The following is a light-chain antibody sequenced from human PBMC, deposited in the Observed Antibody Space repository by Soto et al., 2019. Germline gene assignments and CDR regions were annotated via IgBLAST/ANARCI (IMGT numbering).Light chain of an antibody. V-gene: IGLV2-18*02. CDR1: SSDVGSSNG. Sequence: QSALTQPPSVSGSPGQSVTISCTGTSSDVGSSNGVSWYQQPPGTAPKLMIYDVSNRPSGVPDRVSGSKSGNTASLTISGLQAEDEADYYCSSYTSSSTYVFGTGTKLTVL. CDR3: SSYTSSSTYV. J-gene: IGLJ1*01. CDR2: DVS.